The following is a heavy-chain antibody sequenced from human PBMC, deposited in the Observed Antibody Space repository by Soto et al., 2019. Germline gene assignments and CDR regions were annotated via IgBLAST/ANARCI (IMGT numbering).Heavy chain of an antibody. CDR2: VYYTGST. J-gene: IGHJ4*02. CDR3: ARSVAVPGAHIDY. D-gene: IGHD6-19*01. CDR1: GGSISGSY. V-gene: IGHV4-59*01. Sequence: SETLPLTCSVSGGSISGSYWSWIRQSPGKGLEWLGYVYYTGSTNYSPSLRSRVSISVDTSKNEFSLRLSSVTAADTAVYFCARSVAVPGAHIDYWGQGTQVTVSS.